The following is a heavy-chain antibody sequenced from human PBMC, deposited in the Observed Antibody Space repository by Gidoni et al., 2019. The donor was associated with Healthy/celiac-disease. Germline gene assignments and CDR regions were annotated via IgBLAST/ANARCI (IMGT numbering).Heavy chain of an antibody. V-gene: IGHV3-21*01. D-gene: IGHD6-19*01. J-gene: IGHJ1*01. CDR3: ARDSKIAVAAAEYFQH. CDR2: ISSSSSYI. CDR1: GFTFSSYS. Sequence: EVQLVESGGGLVKPGGSLRLSCAASGFTFSSYSMNWVRQAPGKGLEWVSSISSSSSYIYYADSVKGRFTISRDNAKNSLYLQMNSLRAEDTAVYYCARDSKIAVAAAEYFQHWGQGTLVTVSS.